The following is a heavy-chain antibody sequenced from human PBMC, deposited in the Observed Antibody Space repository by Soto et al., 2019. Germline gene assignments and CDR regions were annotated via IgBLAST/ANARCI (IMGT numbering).Heavy chain of an antibody. J-gene: IGHJ6*01. V-gene: IGHV2-5*01. CDR1: GFSLSTSGVG. D-gene: IGHD3-3*01. CDR2: IYWNDDK. Sequence: SGPTLVNPTQTLTLTCTFSGFSLSTSGVGVGWIRQPPGKALEWLALIYWNDDKRYSPSLKSRLTITKDTSKNQVVLTMTNMDPVDTATYYCALRGPPPKAIFGVVKDYYYGMDV. CDR3: ALRGPPPKAIFGVVKDYYYGMDV.